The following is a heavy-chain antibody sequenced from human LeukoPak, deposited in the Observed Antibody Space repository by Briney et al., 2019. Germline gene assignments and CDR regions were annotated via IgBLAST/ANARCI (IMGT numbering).Heavy chain of an antibody. J-gene: IGHJ4*02. CDR2: ISYDGSNK. CDR3: AKEMVRFLEWLDYFDY. D-gene: IGHD3-3*01. CDR1: GFTFSSYG. V-gene: IGHV3-30*18. Sequence: GGSLRLSCAASGFTFSSYGMHWVRQAPGKGLEWVAVISYDGSNKYYADSVKGRFTISRDNSKNTLYLQMNSLRAEDTAVYYCAKEMVRFLEWLDYFDYWGQGTLVTVSS.